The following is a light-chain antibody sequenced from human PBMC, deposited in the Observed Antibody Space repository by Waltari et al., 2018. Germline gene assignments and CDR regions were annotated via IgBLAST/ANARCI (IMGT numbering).Light chain of an antibody. CDR2: GVT. V-gene: IGLV2-18*02. J-gene: IGLJ1*01. Sequence: QSPLTQPPSVSGSPGQSVTISCTGTSSDVGRYDRVSWYQQSPGTAPKLLIYGVTSRTSGVPVRLSGSKSGNTASLTISGLQAEDEGDYYCSSYTTSSTFVFGTGTEVTVL. CDR3: SSYTTSSTFV. CDR1: SSDVGRYDR.